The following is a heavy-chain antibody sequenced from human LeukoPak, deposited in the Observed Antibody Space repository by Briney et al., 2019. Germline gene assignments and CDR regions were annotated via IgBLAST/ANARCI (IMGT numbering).Heavy chain of an antibody. CDR1: GGSFSGYY. Sequence: SETLSLTCAVYGGSFSGYYWSWIRQPPGKGLEWIGEINHSGSTNYNPSLKSRVTISVDTSKNQFSLKLSSVTAADTAVYYCARETCSGGSCDSDYWGQGTLVTVYS. CDR2: INHSGST. J-gene: IGHJ4*02. V-gene: IGHV4-34*01. CDR3: ARETCSGGSCDSDY. D-gene: IGHD2-15*01.